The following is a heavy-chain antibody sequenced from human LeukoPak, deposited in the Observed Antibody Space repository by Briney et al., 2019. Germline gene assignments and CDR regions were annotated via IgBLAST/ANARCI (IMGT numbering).Heavy chain of an antibody. V-gene: IGHV3-74*01. Sequence: GGSLRLSCAASGNYWMHWVRQVPGKGLVWVSHINSDGSWTSYADSVKGRFTISKDNAKNTVYLQMNSLRAEDTAVYYCARAVVGSSGYIFDYWGQGTLVTVSS. D-gene: IGHD3-22*01. CDR3: ARAVVGSSGYIFDY. CDR2: INSDGSWT. CDR1: GNYW. J-gene: IGHJ4*02.